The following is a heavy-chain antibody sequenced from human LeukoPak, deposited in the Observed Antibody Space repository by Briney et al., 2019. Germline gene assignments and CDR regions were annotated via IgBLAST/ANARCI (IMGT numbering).Heavy chain of an antibody. V-gene: IGHV4-38-2*01. J-gene: IGHJ4*02. D-gene: IGHD3-16*01. CDR3: ARANDDFDY. CDR1: GYSISSGYY. Sequence: SETLSLTCAVSGYSISSGYYWGCIRQPPGKGLEWIGSIYHSGSTYYNPSLKSRVTISVDTSKNQFSLKLSSVTAADTAVYYCARANDDFDYWGQGTLVTVSS. CDR2: IYHSGST.